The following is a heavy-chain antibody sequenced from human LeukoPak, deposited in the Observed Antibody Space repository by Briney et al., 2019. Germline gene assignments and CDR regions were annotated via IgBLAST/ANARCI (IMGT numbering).Heavy chain of an antibody. J-gene: IGHJ5*02. CDR1: GFTFDDYA. D-gene: IGHD2-15*01. V-gene: IGHV3-9*01. CDR3: AKALSARLQTNFFVP. Sequence: GGSLRLSCAASGFTFDDYAMHWVRQAPGKGLEWVSGISWNSGRIGYADSVKGRFTISRDNAKNSLYLQMNSLRAEDTAFYYCAKALSARLQTNFFVPWGQGTLVTVSS. CDR2: ISWNSGRI.